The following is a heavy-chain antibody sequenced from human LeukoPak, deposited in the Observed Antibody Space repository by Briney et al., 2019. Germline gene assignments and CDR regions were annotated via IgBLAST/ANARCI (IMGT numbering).Heavy chain of an antibody. Sequence: QSGGSLRLSCTPSGFTFDDYAMHWVRQAPGKGLEWVALISYDGGNIYYADSVKGRFTISRDNAKNSLYLQMNSLRAEDTAVYYCARDQRGYSYVDYWGQGTLVTVSS. CDR1: GFTFDDYA. CDR3: ARDQRGYSYVDY. D-gene: IGHD5-18*01. V-gene: IGHV3-30*07. CDR2: ISYDGGNI. J-gene: IGHJ4*02.